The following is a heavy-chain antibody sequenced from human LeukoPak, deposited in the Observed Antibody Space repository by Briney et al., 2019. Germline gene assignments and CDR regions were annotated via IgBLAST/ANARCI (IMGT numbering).Heavy chain of an antibody. Sequence: SETLSLTCTVSGGSISSYYWSWIRQPPGKGLEWIGYIYYSGSTNYNPSLKSRVTISVDTSKNQFSLKLSSVTAADTAVYYCASLNSSSWYLTYYFDYWGQGTLVTVSS. CDR3: ASLNSSSWYLTYYFDY. D-gene: IGHD6-13*01. V-gene: IGHV4-59*01. CDR2: IYYSGST. CDR1: GGSISSYY. J-gene: IGHJ4*02.